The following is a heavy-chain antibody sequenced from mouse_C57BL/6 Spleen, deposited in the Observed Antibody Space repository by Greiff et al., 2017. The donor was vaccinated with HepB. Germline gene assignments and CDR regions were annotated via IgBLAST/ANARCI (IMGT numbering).Heavy chain of an antibody. CDR1: GYTFTSYW. CDR3: ARILTNPLTDWYFDV. J-gene: IGHJ1*03. D-gene: IGHD4-1*01. CDR2: INPSSGYT. Sequence: VQLQESGAELAKPGASVKLSCKASGYTFTSYWMHWVKQRPGQGLEWIGYINPSSGYTKYNQKFKDKATLTADKSSSPAYMQLSSLTYEDAAVYYCARILTNPLTDWYFDVWGTGTTVTVSS. V-gene: IGHV1-7*01.